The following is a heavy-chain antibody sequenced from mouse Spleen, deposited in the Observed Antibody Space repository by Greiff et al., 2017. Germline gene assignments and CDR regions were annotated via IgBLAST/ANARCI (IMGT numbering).Heavy chain of an antibody. J-gene: IGHJ2*01. CDR3: AIGPSHLY. CDR1: GYTFTSYW. V-gene: IGHV1-74*01. CDR2: SYPSERDT. Sequence: QVQLTESGAELVKPGASVKVSCKSSGYTFTSYWMHWVQPRPGQGLEWIVRSYPSERDTNYIQKCKCKATLTVDKSSRTAYMQLSSLTSEDSAVYYCAIGPSHLYWCHVTTLTVSS.